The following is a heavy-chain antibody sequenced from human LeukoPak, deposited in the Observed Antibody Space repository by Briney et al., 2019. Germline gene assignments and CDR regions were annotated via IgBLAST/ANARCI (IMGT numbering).Heavy chain of an antibody. CDR3: AREMEQQQGMDY. CDR1: AGTFSSYA. CDR2: IIPIFGTA. J-gene: IGHJ4*02. Sequence: SVKVSCKASAGTFSSYAISWVRQAPGQGLEWMGGIIPIFGTANYAQKFQGRVTITADESTSTACMELSSLRSEDTAVYYCAREMEQQQGMDYWGQGTLVTVSS. D-gene: IGHD6-13*01. V-gene: IGHV1-69*13.